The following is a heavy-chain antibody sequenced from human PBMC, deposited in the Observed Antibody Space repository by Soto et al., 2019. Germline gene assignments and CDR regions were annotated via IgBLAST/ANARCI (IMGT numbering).Heavy chain of an antibody. CDR1: GGSFSGYY. J-gene: IGHJ5*02. CDR3: ARGSFWSGYFRGWFDP. CDR2: INHSGST. Sequence: SETLSLTCAVYGGSFSGYYWSWIRQPPGKGLEWIGEINHSGSTNYNPSLKSRVTISVDTSKNQFSLKLSSVTAADTAVYYCARGSFWSGYFRGWFDPWGQGTLVTVSS. V-gene: IGHV4-34*01. D-gene: IGHD3-3*01.